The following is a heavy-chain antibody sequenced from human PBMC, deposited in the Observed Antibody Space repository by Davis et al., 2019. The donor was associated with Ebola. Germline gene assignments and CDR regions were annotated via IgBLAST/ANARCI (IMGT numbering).Heavy chain of an antibody. CDR2: ININTGNP. CDR3: ARSSYSWYFSGMDV. CDR1: GYTFTSYA. V-gene: IGHV7-4-1*02. Sequence: AASVKVSCKASGYTFTSYAMNWVRQAPGQGLEWMGWININTGNPTYAQGFTGRFVFSLDTSVSTAYLQISSLKAEDTGVYYCARSSYSWYFSGMDVWGKGTTVTVSS. D-gene: IGHD6-13*01. J-gene: IGHJ6*04.